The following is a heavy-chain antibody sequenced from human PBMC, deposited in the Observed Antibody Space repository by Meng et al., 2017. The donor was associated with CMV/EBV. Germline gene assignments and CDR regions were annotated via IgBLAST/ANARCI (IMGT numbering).Heavy chain of an antibody. Sequence: VQLVQSGAEVRKPGASVKVACKASGYTFTHHGISWVRQAPGQGLEWMGWISGYNDNTKYARHLQGRVTMTTDTYTNTAYMELRSLRSDDTAIYYCARDTMMIMSFDHWGPGILVVASS. J-gene: IGHJ4*02. CDR1: GYTFTHHG. CDR2: ISGYNDNT. V-gene: IGHV1-18*01. D-gene: IGHD3-22*01. CDR3: ARDTMMIMSFDH.